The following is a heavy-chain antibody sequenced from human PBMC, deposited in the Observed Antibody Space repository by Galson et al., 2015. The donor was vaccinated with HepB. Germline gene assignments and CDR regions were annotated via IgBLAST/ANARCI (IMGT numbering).Heavy chain of an antibody. Sequence: SLRLSCAASGFTFSSYAMHWVRQAPGKGLEWVAIISYDGSSKYCADSVKGRFTISRDNSKNTLNLQMNSLRAEDTAVYYCARDRNSGYGRLGGFDYWGQGTLVTVSS. CDR1: GFTFSSYA. CDR3: ARDRNSGYGRLGGFDY. CDR2: ISYDGSSK. D-gene: IGHD5-12*01. V-gene: IGHV3-30*04. J-gene: IGHJ4*02.